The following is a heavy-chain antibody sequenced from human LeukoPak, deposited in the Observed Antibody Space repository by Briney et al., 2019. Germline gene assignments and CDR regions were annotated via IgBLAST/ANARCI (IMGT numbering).Heavy chain of an antibody. V-gene: IGHV3-7*01. CDR3: ARYCSSGYCWSFVY. Sequence: GGSLRLSCAASGFTFSHYWMSWVRQAPGKGLEWVANIKQDSSEKFYVDSVKGRFTVSWYYAKKSLYVQMSSLRAEATAVYFSARYCSSGYCWSFVYWGQGTLVTVSS. J-gene: IGHJ4*02. D-gene: IGHD3-22*01. CDR2: IKQDSSEK. CDR1: GFTFSHYW.